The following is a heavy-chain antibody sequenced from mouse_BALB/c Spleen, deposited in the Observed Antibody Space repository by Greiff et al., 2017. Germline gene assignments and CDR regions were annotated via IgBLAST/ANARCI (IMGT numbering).Heavy chain of an antibody. J-gene: IGHJ2*01. V-gene: IGHV5-17*02. Sequence: EVKVEESGGGLVQPGGSRKLSCAASGFTFSSFGMHWVRQAPEKGLEWVAYISSGSSTIYYADTVKGRFTISRDNPKNTLFMQMTSLRSEDTAMYYCARSGGHYFDYWGQGTTLTVSS. CDR2: ISSGSSTI. D-gene: IGHD3-3*01. CDR3: ARSGGHYFDY. CDR1: GFTFSSFG.